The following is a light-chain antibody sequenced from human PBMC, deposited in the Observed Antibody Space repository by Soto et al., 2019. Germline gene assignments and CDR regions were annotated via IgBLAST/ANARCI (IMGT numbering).Light chain of an antibody. J-gene: IGKJ4*01. CDR1: QSVSSY. CDR3: QQRSNWPPVT. V-gene: IGKV3-11*01. Sequence: EIVLTQSPATLSLSPGERATLSCRASQSVSSYLAWSQQKPGQAPRLLIYDASNRATAIPARFSGSGSGTDFTLTISSLEPEDFASYYCQQRSNWPPVTFGGGTKVEIK. CDR2: DAS.